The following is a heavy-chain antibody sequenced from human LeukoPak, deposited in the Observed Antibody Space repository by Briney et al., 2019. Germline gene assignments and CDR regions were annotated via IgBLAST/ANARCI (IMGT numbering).Heavy chain of an antibody. CDR1: GGSISSYY. CDR3: ARNGIAAAGLYYYYYYMDV. Sequence: SETLSLTCTVSGGSISSYYWSWIRQPPGKGLEWIGYVYYSGSTNYNPSLKSRVTISVDTSKNQFSLKLSSVTAADTAVYYCARNGIAAAGLYYYYYYMDVWGKGTTVTVSS. J-gene: IGHJ6*03. D-gene: IGHD6-13*01. CDR2: VYYSGST. V-gene: IGHV4-59*01.